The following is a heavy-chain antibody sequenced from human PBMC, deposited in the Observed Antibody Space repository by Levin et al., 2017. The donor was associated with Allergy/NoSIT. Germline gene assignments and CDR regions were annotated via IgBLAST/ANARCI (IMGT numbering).Heavy chain of an antibody. D-gene: IGHD3-22*01. J-gene: IGHJ4*02. CDR3: ARVDSRGYYYPPPFFDY. CDR2: IYNSGST. CDR1: GGSISSYY. V-gene: IGHV4-59*01. Sequence: SETLSLTCTVSGGSISSYYWSWIRQPPGKGLEWIGYIYNSGSTNYNPSLKSRVTISVDTSKNQFSLKLSSVTAADTAVYYCARVDSRGYYYPPPFFDYWGQGTLVTVSS.